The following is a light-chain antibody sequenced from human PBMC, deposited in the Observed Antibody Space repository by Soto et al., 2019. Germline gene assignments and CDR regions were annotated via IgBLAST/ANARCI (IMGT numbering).Light chain of an antibody. CDR2: DAS. CDR1: QSVSSY. CDR3: QQRSTWT. Sequence: EIVLTQFPATLSLSPGERATLSCRASQSVSSYLAWYQQKPGQGPRLLIYDASKRATDIPDRFTGSGSGTDFTLTISSLEPEDFAVYFCQQRSTWTFGQGTKVEI. V-gene: IGKV3-11*01. J-gene: IGKJ1*01.